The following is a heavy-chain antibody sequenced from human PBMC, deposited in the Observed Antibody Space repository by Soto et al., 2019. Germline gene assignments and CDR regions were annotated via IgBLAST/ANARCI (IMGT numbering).Heavy chain of an antibody. V-gene: IGHV3-33*01. Sequence: HVQLVESGGGVVQPGRSLRLSCVASALSFSYDGMHWVRQAPGKGLEWVAVIWHDGSNTYYADSVNGRFTISRDNSKSTLYLQMNSLRDEDTAVYFCARDTRIALGDEGAFDSWGQGTLVTVSS. J-gene: IGHJ4*02. CDR1: ALSFSYDG. CDR3: ARDTRIALGDEGAFDS. CDR2: IWHDGSNT. D-gene: IGHD2-21*01.